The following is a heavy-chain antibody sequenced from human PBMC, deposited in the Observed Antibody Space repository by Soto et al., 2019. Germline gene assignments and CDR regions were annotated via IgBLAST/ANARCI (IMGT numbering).Heavy chain of an antibody. V-gene: IGHV3-33*01. D-gene: IGHD6-13*01. Sequence: QSGGSLRLSCAASGFTFSSYGMHWVRQAPGKGLEWVAVIWYDGSNKYYADSVKGRFTISRDNSKNTLYLQMNSLRAEDTAVYYCARVNGGQQQRSKRGAYDMDVWGQGTTVTVSS. CDR2: IWYDGSNK. CDR1: GFTFSSYG. CDR3: ARVNGGQQQRSKRGAYDMDV. J-gene: IGHJ6*02.